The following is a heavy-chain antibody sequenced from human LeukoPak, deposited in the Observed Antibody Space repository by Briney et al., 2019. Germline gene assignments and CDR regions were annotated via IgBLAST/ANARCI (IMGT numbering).Heavy chain of an antibody. J-gene: IGHJ5*02. D-gene: IGHD2-2*01. CDR1: GFTFSSYS. Sequence: GGSLRLSCAASGFTFSSYSMNWVRQAPGKGLEWVSSISSSSSYIYYADSVKGRFTISRDNAKNSLYLQMNSLRAGDTAVYYCAREICSSTSCYVSRWFDPWGQGTLVTVSS. V-gene: IGHV3-21*01. CDR2: ISSSSSYI. CDR3: AREICSSTSCYVSRWFDP.